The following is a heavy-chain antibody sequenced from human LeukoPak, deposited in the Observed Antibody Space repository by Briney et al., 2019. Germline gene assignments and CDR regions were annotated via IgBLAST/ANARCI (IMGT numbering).Heavy chain of an antibody. D-gene: IGHD5-18*01. CDR3: ARATAMAIFDY. Sequence: SETLSLTCTVSGGSISSSRYYGGWVRQPPGKGLEWIGSLYYSGSTYYNPSLKSRVTISADTSKNQFSLKLSSVTAADTAVYYCARATAMAIFDYWGQGTLVTVSS. V-gene: IGHV4-39*01. CDR2: LYYSGST. CDR1: GGSISSSRYY. J-gene: IGHJ4*02.